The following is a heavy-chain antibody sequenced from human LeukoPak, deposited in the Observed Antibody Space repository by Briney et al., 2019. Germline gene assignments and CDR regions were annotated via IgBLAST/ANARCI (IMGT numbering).Heavy chain of an antibody. CDR1: GFTFTTSA. V-gene: IGHV3-23*01. J-gene: IGHJ5*02. Sequence: GGSLRLSCAASGFTFTTSAMNWVRQAPGKGLEWVSGISGSGTSTYYADPVKGRFTISRDNSKNTLYLQMNSLRAEDTAVYYCAKPSWNPESDWIDPWGQGTLVIVSS. D-gene: IGHD1-1*01. CDR3: AKPSWNPESDWIDP. CDR2: ISGSGTST.